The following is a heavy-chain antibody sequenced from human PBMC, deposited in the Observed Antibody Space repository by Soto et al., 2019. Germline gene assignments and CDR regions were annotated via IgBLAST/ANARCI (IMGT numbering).Heavy chain of an antibody. Sequence: GSLRLSCAASGFTFSSYEMNWVRQAPGKGLEWVSYISSSGSTIYYADSVKGRLTISRDNAKNSLYLQMNSLRAEDTAVYYCARFSQAQGYYYGMDVWGQGTTVTVSS. CDR2: ISSSGSTI. J-gene: IGHJ6*02. CDR1: GFTFSSYE. V-gene: IGHV3-48*03. CDR3: ARFSQAQGYYYGMDV.